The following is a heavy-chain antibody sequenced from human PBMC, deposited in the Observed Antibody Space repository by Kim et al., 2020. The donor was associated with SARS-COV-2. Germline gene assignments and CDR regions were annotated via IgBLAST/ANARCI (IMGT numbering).Heavy chain of an antibody. D-gene: IGHD6-6*01. CDR3: ARTIAARPLYYYYGMDV. Sequence: ASVKVSCKASGYTFTSYYMHWVRQAPGQGLEWMGIINPSGGSTSYAQKFQGRVTMTRDTSTSTVYMELSSLRSEDTAVYYCARTIAARPLYYYYGMDVWGQGTTVTVSS. J-gene: IGHJ6*02. CDR1: GYTFTSYY. V-gene: IGHV1-46*01. CDR2: INPSGGST.